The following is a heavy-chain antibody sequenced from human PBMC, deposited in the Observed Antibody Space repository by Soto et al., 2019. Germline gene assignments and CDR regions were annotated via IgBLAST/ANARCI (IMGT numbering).Heavy chain of an antibody. CDR2: IWYDASNK. J-gene: IGHJ3*02. Sequence: QVQLVESGGGVVQPGRSLRLSCAASGFTFSSHGMHWVRQTPGKGLEWVALIWYDASNKYYADSVKGRFTISRDNSKSTLYLQMDSLRAEDTAVYYCARGLRFIESYAFDIWGLGTVVTVSS. CDR3: ARGLRFIESYAFDI. D-gene: IGHD3-3*01. V-gene: IGHV3-33*01. CDR1: GFTFSSHG.